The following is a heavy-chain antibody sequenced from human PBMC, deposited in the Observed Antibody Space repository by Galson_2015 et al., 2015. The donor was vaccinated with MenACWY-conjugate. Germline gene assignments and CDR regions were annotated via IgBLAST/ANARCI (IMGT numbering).Heavy chain of an antibody. CDR1: GFTFSSYA. V-gene: IGHV3-23*01. CDR3: AKRGVYGSGTYFTNIWFDP. D-gene: IGHD3-10*01. J-gene: IGHJ5*02. Sequence: LSCAASGFTFSSYAMNWVRQAPGKGLEWVSVISGSGGITYYADSVKGRFTISRDNSENTLYLQMNNLRAEDTALYYCAKRGVYGSGTYFTNIWFDPWGQGTLVTVSS. CDR2: ISGSGGIT.